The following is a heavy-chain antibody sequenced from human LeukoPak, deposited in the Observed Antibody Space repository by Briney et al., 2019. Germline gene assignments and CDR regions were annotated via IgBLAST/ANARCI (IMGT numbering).Heavy chain of an antibody. Sequence: GASLKVSRKSSGYTFTSYGINWVRQAPGQGLEWMGWISGYNGKAEYAERFQGRVTLTTDTSTSTAYMELRSLRPDGTAVYYCARGRYFDLFSYSFYFYGLDVWGQGATVTVSS. CDR1: GYTFTSYG. CDR3: ARGRYFDLFSYSFYFYGLDV. CDR2: ISGYNGKA. D-gene: IGHD3-9*01. J-gene: IGHJ6*02. V-gene: IGHV1-18*01.